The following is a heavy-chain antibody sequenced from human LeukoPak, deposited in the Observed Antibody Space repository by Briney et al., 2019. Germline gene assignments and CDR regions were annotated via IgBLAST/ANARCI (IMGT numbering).Heavy chain of an antibody. Sequence: GESLQISCKGSGYNFTNYWIAWVRQLPGKGLEWMGIIYPGDSDTRYSPSFQGQVTISADKSISTAYLQWSSLKASDTAMYYCARRATVTTNDAFDIWGQGTMVTVSS. D-gene: IGHD4-17*01. V-gene: IGHV5-51*01. J-gene: IGHJ3*02. CDR1: GYNFTNYW. CDR2: IYPGDSDT. CDR3: ARRATVTTNDAFDI.